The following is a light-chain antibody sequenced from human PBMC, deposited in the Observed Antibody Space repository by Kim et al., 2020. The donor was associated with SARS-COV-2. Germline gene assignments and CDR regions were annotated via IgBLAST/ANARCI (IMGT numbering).Light chain of an antibody. V-gene: IGKV4-1*01. CDR3: QQYYCTPPT. CDR2: WAS. J-gene: IGKJ2*01. CDR1: QSVLYSSNNKNY. Sequence: DIVMTQSPDSLAVSLGERATINCKSSQSVLYSSNNKNYLAWYQQKPGQPPKLLIYWASTRESGVPDRFSGSGSGTDFTLTISSLQAEDVAVYYCQQYYCTPPTFSQGTKLEI.